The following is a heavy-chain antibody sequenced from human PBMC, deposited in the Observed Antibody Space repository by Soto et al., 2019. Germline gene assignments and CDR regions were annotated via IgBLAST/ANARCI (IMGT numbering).Heavy chain of an antibody. Sequence: PSETLSLTCTVSGGSISSGGYYWSWIRQHPGKGLEWIGYIYYSGSTYYNPSLKSRVTISVDTSKNQFSLKLSSVTAADTAVYYCARGSDTAMARYNWFDPWGQGTLVTVSS. CDR2: IYYSGST. CDR1: GGSISSGGYY. CDR3: ARGSDTAMARYNWFDP. J-gene: IGHJ5*02. V-gene: IGHV4-31*03. D-gene: IGHD5-18*01.